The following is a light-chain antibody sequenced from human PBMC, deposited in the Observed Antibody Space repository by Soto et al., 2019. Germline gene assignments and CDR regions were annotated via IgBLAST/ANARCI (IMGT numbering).Light chain of an antibody. CDR3: QQFNNAPT. J-gene: IGKJ4*01. Sequence: AIQLTQSPSSLSASVGDRVTITCRASQGISSALAWYQQKPGKAPKLLIYDASSLESRVPSRFSGSGSGTDFTLTISSLQPEDFATYYCQQFNNAPTFGGGTKVEIK. CDR2: DAS. V-gene: IGKV1D-13*01. CDR1: QGISSA.